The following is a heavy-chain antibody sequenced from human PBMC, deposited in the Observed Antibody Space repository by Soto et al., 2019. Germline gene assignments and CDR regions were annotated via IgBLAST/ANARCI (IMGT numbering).Heavy chain of an antibody. CDR2: ISYDGSNK. CDR1: GFTFSSYG. CDR3: AKDLGYGDYALNYYGMDV. Sequence: PGGSLRLSCAASGFTFSSYGMHWVRQAPGKGLEWVAVISYDGSNKYYADTVKGRFTISRDNSKNTLYLRMNSLRAEDTAVYYCAKDLGYGDYALNYYGMDVWGQGTTVTVSS. V-gene: IGHV3-30*18. J-gene: IGHJ6*02. D-gene: IGHD4-17*01.